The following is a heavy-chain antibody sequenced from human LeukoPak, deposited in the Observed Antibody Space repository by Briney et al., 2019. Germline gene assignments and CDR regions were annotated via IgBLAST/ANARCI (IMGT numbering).Heavy chain of an antibody. Sequence: GGSLRLSCAASGFTVSSNYMSWVRQAPGKGLERVSYISSSGSTIYYADSVKGRFTISRDNAKNSLYLQMNSLRAEDTAVYYCARLLSYGDYSLYYFDYWGQGTLVTVSS. CDR1: GFTVSSNY. D-gene: IGHD4-17*01. J-gene: IGHJ4*02. CDR3: ARLLSYGDYSLYYFDY. CDR2: ISSSGSTI. V-gene: IGHV3-11*01.